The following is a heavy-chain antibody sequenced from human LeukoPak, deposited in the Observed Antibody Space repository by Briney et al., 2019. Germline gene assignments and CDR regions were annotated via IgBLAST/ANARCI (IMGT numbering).Heavy chain of an antibody. CDR1: GGSISSYY. CDR3: AKATRMVPYYFDY. J-gene: IGHJ4*02. D-gene: IGHD3-10*01. CDR2: IYYSGST. Sequence: SETLSLTCTVSGGSISSYYWSWIRQPPGKGLEWIGNIYYSGSTDYNPSLKSRVTISVDMSKNQFSLKLSSVTAADTAVYYCAKATRMVPYYFDYWGQGTLVTVSS. V-gene: IGHV4-59*08.